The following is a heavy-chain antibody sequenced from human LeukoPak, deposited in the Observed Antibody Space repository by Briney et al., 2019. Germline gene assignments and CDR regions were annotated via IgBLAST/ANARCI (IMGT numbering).Heavy chain of an antibody. CDR1: GGSIRSSYYY. V-gene: IGHV4-39*01. CDR3: ARIAAAGTW. CDR2: IYDSGST. Sequence: SETLSLTCTVSGGSIRSSYYYWGWIRQPPGKGLEWIGSIYDSGSTYYSPSLKSRVTISVDTSKNQFSLKLSSVTAADTAVYYCARIAAAGTWWGQGTLVTVSS. J-gene: IGHJ4*02. D-gene: IGHD6-13*01.